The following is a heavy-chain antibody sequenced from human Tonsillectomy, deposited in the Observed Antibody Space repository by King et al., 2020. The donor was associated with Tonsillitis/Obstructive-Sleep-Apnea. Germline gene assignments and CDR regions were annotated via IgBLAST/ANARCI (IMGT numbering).Heavy chain of an antibody. V-gene: IGHV3-73*02. Sequence: VQLVESGGGLVQPGGSLKLSCAASGFTFSGSAMHWVRRASGKGLEWVGHIRTKPNNYATVYTASVTGRFTISRDDSKNMAYLQIDSLKAEDSAIYYCTRPGRHNAFDVWGQGTTVTVSS. J-gene: IGHJ3*01. CDR3: TRPGRHNAFDV. CDR2: IRTKPNNYAT. CDR1: GFTFSGSA.